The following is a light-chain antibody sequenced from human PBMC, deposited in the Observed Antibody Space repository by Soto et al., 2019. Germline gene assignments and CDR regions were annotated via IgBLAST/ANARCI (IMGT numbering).Light chain of an antibody. CDR1: SGHRSYA. Sequence: QSVLTQSHSASASLGASVKLTCTLSSGHRSYAIAWHQQQPEKGPRFLMKLNSDGSHRKGDGIPDRFSGSSSGAERYLTISSLQSEDDADYYCQTWGTGIHVVFGGGTKLTV. CDR3: QTWGTGIHVV. V-gene: IGLV4-69*01. CDR2: LNSDGSH. J-gene: IGLJ2*01.